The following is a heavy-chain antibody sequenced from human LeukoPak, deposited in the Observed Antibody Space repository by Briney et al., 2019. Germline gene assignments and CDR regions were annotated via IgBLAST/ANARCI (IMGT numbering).Heavy chain of an antibody. D-gene: IGHD6-13*01. Sequence: GGSLRLSCAASGFTFSSYEMNWVRQAPGKGLEWVSYISSSSSTIYYADSVKGRFTISRDNAKNSLYLQMNSLRAEDTAVYYCARDWKAAAGYYYYYYMDVWGKGTTVTVSS. J-gene: IGHJ6*03. CDR1: GFTFSSYE. CDR2: ISSSSSTI. V-gene: IGHV3-48*01. CDR3: ARDWKAAAGYYYYYYMDV.